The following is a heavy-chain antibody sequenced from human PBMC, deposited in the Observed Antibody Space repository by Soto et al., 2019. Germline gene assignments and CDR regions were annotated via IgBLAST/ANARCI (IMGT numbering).Heavy chain of an antibody. J-gene: IGHJ3*02. Sequence: GGSLRLSCAASGFTFSDYYMSWIRQAPGKGLEWVSYISSSSSYTNYADSVKGRFTISRDNAKNSLYLQMNSLRAEDTAVYYCARAPGYCTNGVCSSHPNAFDIWGQGTMVTVSS. CDR2: ISSSSSYT. CDR1: GFTFSDYY. CDR3: ARAPGYCTNGVCSSHPNAFDI. V-gene: IGHV3-11*06. D-gene: IGHD2-8*01.